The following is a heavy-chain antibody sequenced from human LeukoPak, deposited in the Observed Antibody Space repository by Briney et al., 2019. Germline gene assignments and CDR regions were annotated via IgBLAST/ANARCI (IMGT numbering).Heavy chain of an antibody. CDR3: ARHVVPYSSGLTGFDY. Sequence: GESLKISCKGSGYTFPTYWIGWVRQMPGKGLEWMGIIYPGDSDTRYSPSFQGQVTISADKSITTAYLQWSSLKASDTAMYYCARHVVPYSSGLTGFDYWGQGTVVTVSS. J-gene: IGHJ4*02. CDR2: IYPGDSDT. CDR1: GYTFPTYW. V-gene: IGHV5-51*01. D-gene: IGHD6-19*01.